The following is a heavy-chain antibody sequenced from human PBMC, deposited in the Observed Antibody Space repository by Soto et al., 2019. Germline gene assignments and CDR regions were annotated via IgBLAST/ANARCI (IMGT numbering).Heavy chain of an antibody. CDR3: ARGDVRVVASFDP. Sequence: ASVKVSCKASGYTFTDYYIHWVAQAPGRGLEWMGWNNPNSGGPNYAQKFQARVTMTRDTSISTPYMELSRVISDDTAVYYCARGDVRVVASFDPWGQGALVNVSS. CDR1: GYTFTDYY. V-gene: IGHV1-2*02. D-gene: IGHD2-15*01. J-gene: IGHJ5*02. CDR2: NNPNSGGP.